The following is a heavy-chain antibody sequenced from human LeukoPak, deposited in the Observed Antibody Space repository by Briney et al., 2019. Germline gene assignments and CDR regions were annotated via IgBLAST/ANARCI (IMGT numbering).Heavy chain of an antibody. CDR2: INPNSGGT. J-gene: IGHJ4*02. V-gene: IGHV1-2*02. CDR1: GYTFTVYY. CDR3: ATLYDILTGANFDY. Sequence: GASVKVSFKASGYTFTVYYMHWVRQAPGQGLEWMGWINPNSGGTNYAQKFQGRVTMTRDTSISTAYMELSRLRSDDTAVYYCATLYDILTGANFDYWGQGTLVTVSS. D-gene: IGHD3-9*01.